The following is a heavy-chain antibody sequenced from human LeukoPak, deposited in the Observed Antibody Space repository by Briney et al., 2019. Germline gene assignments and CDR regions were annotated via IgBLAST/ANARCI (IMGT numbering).Heavy chain of an antibody. J-gene: IGHJ4*02. D-gene: IGHD4-11*01. V-gene: IGHV1-18*01. CDR1: GYTFTSYG. Sequence: ASVTVSCKASGYTFTSYGISWVRQAPGQGLEWMGWISAYNGNTNYAQKLQGRVTMTTDTSTSTAYMELRSLRSDDTAVYYCARVEAGSWYYSNFPPDYWGQGTLVTVSS. CDR3: ARVEAGSWYYSNFPPDY. CDR2: ISAYNGNT.